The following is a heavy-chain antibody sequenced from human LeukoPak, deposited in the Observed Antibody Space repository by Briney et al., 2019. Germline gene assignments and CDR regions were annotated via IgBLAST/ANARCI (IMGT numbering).Heavy chain of an antibody. CDR2: IYYSGST. V-gene: IGHV4-59*08. Sequence: SETLSLTCTVSGGSISSYYWSWIRQPPGKGLEWIGYIYYSGSTNYNPSLKSRVTISVDTSKNQFSLKLSSVTAADTAVYYCARGPNYYYMDVWGKGTTVTVSS. CDR3: ARGPNYYYMDV. CDR1: GGSISSYY. J-gene: IGHJ6*03.